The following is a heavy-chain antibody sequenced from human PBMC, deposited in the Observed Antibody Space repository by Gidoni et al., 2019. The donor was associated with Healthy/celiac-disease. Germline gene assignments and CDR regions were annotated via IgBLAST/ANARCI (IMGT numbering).Heavy chain of an antibody. CDR3: ARESGGSYYTLDY. CDR1: GFTSSSYA. D-gene: IGHD1-26*01. J-gene: IGHJ4*02. CDR2: ISYDGSNK. Sequence: QVQLVESGGGVVQPGRSLSLSCAASGFTSSSYAMHWVRQAPGKGLEWVAVISYDGSNKYYADSVKGRFTISRDNSKNTLYLQMNSLRAEDTAVYYCARESGGSYYTLDYWGQGTLVTVSS. V-gene: IGHV3-30-3*01.